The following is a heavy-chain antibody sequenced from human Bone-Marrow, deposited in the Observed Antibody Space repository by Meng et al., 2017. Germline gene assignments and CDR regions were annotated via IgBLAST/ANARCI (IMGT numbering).Heavy chain of an antibody. Sequence: GESLKISCAASGFTFSSYAMSWVRQAPGKGLEWVSHIKQDGSWEYYVDSVTGRFTSSRDNAKNTLYMKKNSLRDEDTAVYYCARVGYYDSSNYYAYFQHWGQGTLVTVSS. V-gene: IGHV3-7*01. CDR1: GFTFSSYA. J-gene: IGHJ1*01. CDR2: IKQDGSWE. D-gene: IGHD3-22*01. CDR3: ARVGYYDSSNYYAYFQH.